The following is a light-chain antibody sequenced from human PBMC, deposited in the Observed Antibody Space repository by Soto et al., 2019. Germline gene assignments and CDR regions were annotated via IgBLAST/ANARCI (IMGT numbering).Light chain of an antibody. V-gene: IGKV3-20*01. CDR1: QSVSSSY. Sequence: EIVLTQSPGTLSLSPGERATLFCRASQSVSSSYLAWYQQKPGQAPRLLIYGASSRATGIPDRFSGSGSGPDFTLNINRLEPEDFAVYYCQQYGSSSYTFGQGTKLEIK. CDR3: QQYGSSSYT. J-gene: IGKJ2*01. CDR2: GAS.